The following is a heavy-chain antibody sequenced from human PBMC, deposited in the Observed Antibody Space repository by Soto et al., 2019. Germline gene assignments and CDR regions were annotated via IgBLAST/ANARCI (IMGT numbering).Heavy chain of an antibody. V-gene: IGHV1-18*04. CDR1: GYTFTSYG. D-gene: IGHD5-12*01. CDR2: ISAYNGNT. J-gene: IGHJ4*02. CDR3: ARGWRGDGYNWVY. Sequence: ASVKVSCKASGYTFTSYGISWVRQAPGQGLEWMGWISAYNGNTNYAQKFQGWVTMTRDTSISTAYMELSRLRSDDTAVYYCARGWRGDGYNWVYWGQGTLVTVSS.